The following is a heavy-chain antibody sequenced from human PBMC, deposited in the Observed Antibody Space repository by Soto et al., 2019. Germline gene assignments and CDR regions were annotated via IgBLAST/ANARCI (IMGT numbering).Heavy chain of an antibody. D-gene: IGHD2-21*02. V-gene: IGHV3-53*01. CDR3: ATSMTALIAFDV. CDR1: GFTVSNSY. CDR2: IYIGDST. J-gene: IGHJ3*01. Sequence: PGGSLRLSCAASGFTVSNSYMTWVRQPPGKGLEWVSIIYIGDSTYYADSVKGRFTISRGNSKNTLYLHMDSLRAEDTAMYYCATSMTALIAFDVWGHGTMVTVSS.